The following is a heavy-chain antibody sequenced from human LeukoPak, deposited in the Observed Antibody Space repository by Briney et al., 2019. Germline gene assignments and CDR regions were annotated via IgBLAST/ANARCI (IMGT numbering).Heavy chain of an antibody. J-gene: IGHJ4*02. CDR1: GGSISSGGYY. Sequence: SQTLSLTCTVSGGSISSGGYYWSWIRQHPGKSLEWIGYIYYSGSTYYNPSLKSRVTISVDTSKNQFSLKLSSVTAADTAIYYCARDGGLNTNFDYWGQGTLVTVSS. V-gene: IGHV4-31*03. CDR3: ARDGGLNTNFDY. CDR2: IYYSGST. D-gene: IGHD2-15*01.